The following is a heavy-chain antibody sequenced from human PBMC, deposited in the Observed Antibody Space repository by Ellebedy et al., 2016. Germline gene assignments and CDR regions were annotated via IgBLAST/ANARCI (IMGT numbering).Heavy chain of an antibody. CDR1: GYAFTNYD. CDR2: MNPNSGNT. Sequence: ASVKVSCKASGYAFTNYDINWVRQATGQGLEWMGWMNPNSGNTGYGQKFQGRVTMTRNASIRTASMELSSLRSEDTAVYYCARGGHFYDSSGYLNMAFDIWGQGTMVTVSS. D-gene: IGHD3-22*01. J-gene: IGHJ3*02. CDR3: ARGGHFYDSSGYLNMAFDI. V-gene: IGHV1-8*01.